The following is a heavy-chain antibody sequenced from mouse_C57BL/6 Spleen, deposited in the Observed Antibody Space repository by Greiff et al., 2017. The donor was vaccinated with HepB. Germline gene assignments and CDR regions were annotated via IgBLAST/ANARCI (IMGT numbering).Heavy chain of an antibody. V-gene: IGHV1-15*01. CDR1: GYTFTDYE. J-gene: IGHJ2*01. CDR3: TRRYGNYDY. D-gene: IGHD2-10*02. CDR2: IDPETGGT. Sequence: VQLQQSGAELVRPGASVTLSCKASGYTFTDYEMHWVKQTPVHGLEWIGAIDPETGGTAYNQKFKGKAILTADKSSSTAYMELRSLTSEDSAVYYCTRRYGNYDYWGQGTTLTVSS.